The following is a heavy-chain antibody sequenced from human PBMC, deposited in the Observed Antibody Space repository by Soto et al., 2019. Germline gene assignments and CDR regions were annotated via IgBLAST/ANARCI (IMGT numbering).Heavy chain of an antibody. CDR1: GFSLSTVGMG. J-gene: IGHJ3*02. V-gene: IGHV2-5*02. D-gene: IGHD3-10*02. CDR2: IYWDDDK. CDR3: AHRNSRMFAFDI. Sequence: QITLKESGPTLVKPTQTLTLTCTFSGFSLSTVGMGVGWIRQPPGKALYWLGIIYWDDDKRYSPSLNGRVTFIKDTSKNQVVLTMTNMDPVDTATYFCAHRNSRMFAFDIWGQGTLVTVSS.